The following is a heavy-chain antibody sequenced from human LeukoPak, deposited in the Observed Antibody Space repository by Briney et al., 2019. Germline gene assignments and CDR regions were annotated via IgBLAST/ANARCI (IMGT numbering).Heavy chain of an antibody. CDR1: GYTFTSYD. Sequence: ASVKVSCKASGYTFTSYDINWVRQATGQGLEWMGWMNPNSGNTGYAQKFQGRVTMTRNTSISTAYMELSSLRSEDTAVYHCARGREYCSSTSCYTSNWFDPWGQGTLVTVSS. CDR3: ARGREYCSSTSCYTSNWFDP. CDR2: MNPNSGNT. V-gene: IGHV1-8*01. D-gene: IGHD2-2*02. J-gene: IGHJ5*02.